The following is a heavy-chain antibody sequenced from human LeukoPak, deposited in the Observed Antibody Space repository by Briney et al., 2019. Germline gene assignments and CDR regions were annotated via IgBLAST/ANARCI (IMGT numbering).Heavy chain of an antibody. CDR2: IGTSGSTI. CDR3: ARVFGGAAFLFDY. J-gene: IGHJ4*02. V-gene: IGHV3-48*03. CDR1: GFTFSSYE. D-gene: IGHD1-26*01. Sequence: GGSLRLSCAASGFTFSSYEMNWVRQAPGKGLEWVSYIGTSGSTIYYADSVKGRFTISRDNAKNSLYLQMSSLRAEDTAVYYCARVFGGAAFLFDYWGQGTLVTVSS.